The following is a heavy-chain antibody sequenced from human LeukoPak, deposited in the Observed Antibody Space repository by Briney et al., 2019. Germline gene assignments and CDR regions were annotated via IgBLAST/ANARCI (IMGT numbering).Heavy chain of an antibody. CDR3: ARRSGFLDY. J-gene: IGHJ4*02. CDR1: GGSISSYY. CDR2: IYYSGST. Sequence: SETLSLTCTVSGGSISSYYWSWIRQPPGKGLEWIGSIYYSGSTNYNPSLKSRVTISVDTSKNHFSLRLSSVTAADTAVCYCARRSGFLDYWSQGTLVTVSS. V-gene: IGHV4-59*08.